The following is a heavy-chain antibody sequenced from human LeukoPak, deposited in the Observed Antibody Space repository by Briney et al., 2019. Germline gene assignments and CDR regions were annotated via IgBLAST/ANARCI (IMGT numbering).Heavy chain of an antibody. Sequence: SSETLSLTCAVSGYSISSGYYWGWIRQPPGKGLEWIGSIYHSGSTYYNPSLKSRVTISVDTSKNQFSLKLSSVTAADTAVYYCATEYYYDSSGNYPRSASPCDIWGQGTMVTVSS. CDR1: GYSISSGYY. D-gene: IGHD3-22*01. CDR3: ATEYYYDSSGNYPRSASPCDI. J-gene: IGHJ3*02. V-gene: IGHV4-38-2*01. CDR2: IYHSGST.